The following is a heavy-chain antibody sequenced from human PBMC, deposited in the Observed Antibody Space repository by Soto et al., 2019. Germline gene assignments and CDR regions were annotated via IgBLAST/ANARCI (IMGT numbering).Heavy chain of an antibody. Sequence: GGSLRLSCAASGFTFSSYGMHWVRQAPGKGLEWVAVISYDGSNKYYADSVKGRFTISRDNSKNTLYLQMNSLRAEDTAVYYCAKDRGSSSSLRGIARHYYYYYGTDVWGKGTTVTVSS. CDR3: AKDRGSSSSLRGIARHYYYYYGTDV. J-gene: IGHJ6*04. CDR1: GFTFSSYG. V-gene: IGHV3-30*18. CDR2: ISYDGSNK. D-gene: IGHD6-6*01.